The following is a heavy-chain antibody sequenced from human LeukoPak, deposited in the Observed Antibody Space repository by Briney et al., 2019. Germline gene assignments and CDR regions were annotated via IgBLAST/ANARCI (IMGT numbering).Heavy chain of an antibody. Sequence: ASVKVSCKASGYTFTSYGISWVRQAPGQGLEWMGGIIPIFGTANYAQKFQGRVTITADESTSTAYMELSSLRSEDTAVYYCASSDFGVGDYFDYWGQGTLVTVSS. V-gene: IGHV1-69*13. D-gene: IGHD3-3*01. CDR3: ASSDFGVGDYFDY. J-gene: IGHJ4*02. CDR2: IIPIFGTA. CDR1: GYTFTSYG.